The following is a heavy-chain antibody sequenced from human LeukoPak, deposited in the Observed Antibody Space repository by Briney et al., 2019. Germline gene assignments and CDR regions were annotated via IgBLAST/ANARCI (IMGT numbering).Heavy chain of an antibody. J-gene: IGHJ4*02. Sequence: GGSLRLSCAASGFTFSSYAMSWVRQAPGKGLEWVSVISGSGGSTYSAESVKGRFTISRDNSKNTLYLQMNSLRVEDTAVYYCAKGPRASGWTYFDYWGQGTLETVSS. CDR2: ISGSGGST. V-gene: IGHV3-23*01. D-gene: IGHD6-19*01. CDR3: AKGPRASGWTYFDY. CDR1: GFTFSSYA.